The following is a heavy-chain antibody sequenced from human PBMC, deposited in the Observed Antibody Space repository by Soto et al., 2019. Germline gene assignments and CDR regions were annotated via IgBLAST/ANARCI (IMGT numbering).Heavy chain of an antibody. J-gene: IGHJ5*02. CDR1: GVSITDYH. CDR3: AKRFGDYVGWFDP. Sequence: QVQLQESGPGLVKPSETLSLTCTVSGVSITDYHWSWIRQSPGRGLERIGYIFSRGTPNYNPSLKSRVTISVDTSRNQFSLKLNSLTAADTAMYFCAKRFGDYVGWFDPWGQGALVIVSS. D-gene: IGHD4-17*01. V-gene: IGHV4-59*01. CDR2: IFSRGTP.